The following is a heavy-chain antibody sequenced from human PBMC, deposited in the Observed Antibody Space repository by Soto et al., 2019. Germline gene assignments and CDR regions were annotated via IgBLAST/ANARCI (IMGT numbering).Heavy chain of an antibody. D-gene: IGHD6-13*01. CDR3: ARSAAAGTRVSAFRIDY. V-gene: IGHV4-59*01. CDR2: IYYSGST. Sequence: SETLSLTCTVSGGSISSYYWSWIRQPPGKGLEWIGYIYYSGSTNYNPSLKSRVTISVDTSKNQFSLKLSSVTAADTAVYYCARSAAAGTRVSAFRIDYWGQGTLVTVSS. CDR1: GGSISSYY. J-gene: IGHJ4*02.